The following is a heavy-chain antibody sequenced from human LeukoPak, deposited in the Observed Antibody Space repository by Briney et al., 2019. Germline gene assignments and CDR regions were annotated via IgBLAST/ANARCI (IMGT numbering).Heavy chain of an antibody. D-gene: IGHD3-22*01. J-gene: IGHJ4*02. CDR1: GFTFSNVW. CDR2: IKSKTDGGTT. CDR3: TTVSMIVGRYFDY. Sequence: PGGSLRLSCAASGFTFSNVWMSWVRQAPGKGLEWVGRIKSKTDGGTTDYAAPVKGRFTISRDDSKNTLYLQMNSLKTEDTAVYYCTTVSMIVGRYFDYWGQGTLVTVSS. V-gene: IGHV3-15*01.